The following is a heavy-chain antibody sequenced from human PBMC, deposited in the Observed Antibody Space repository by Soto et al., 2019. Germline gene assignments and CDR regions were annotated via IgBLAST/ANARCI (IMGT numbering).Heavy chain of an antibody. V-gene: IGHV3-7*03. D-gene: IGHD3-10*01. Sequence: PGGSLRLSCAASGFTFSVYYMTWVRQAPGKGLEWVASITNDGSEQYYVDSVKGRFTISRDNAKNSVYLQMNSLRAGDTALYYCSRENWFQDYWGQGTLVTVSS. CDR1: GFTFSVYY. CDR2: ITNDGSEQ. J-gene: IGHJ4*02. CDR3: SRENWFQDY.